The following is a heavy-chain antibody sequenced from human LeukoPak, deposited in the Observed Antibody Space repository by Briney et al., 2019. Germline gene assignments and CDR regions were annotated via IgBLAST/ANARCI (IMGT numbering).Heavy chain of an antibody. CDR1: GGSIISYY. CDR3: ARGPGGSGTNRAYYYYYMFV. CDR2: IYYNGST. J-gene: IGHJ6*03. D-gene: IGHD3-10*01. V-gene: IGHV4-59*01. Sequence: SETLSLTCTVTGGSIISYYGSGIRQPPGRGLEWIGYIYYNGSTNYSPSLKSRVTISVDTSKNQFSLKLSSVTAADTAVYYCARGPGGSGTNRAYYYYYMFVWGKGTTVTVSS.